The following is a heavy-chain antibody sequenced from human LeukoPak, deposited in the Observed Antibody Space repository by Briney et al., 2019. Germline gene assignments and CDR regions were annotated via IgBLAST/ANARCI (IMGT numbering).Heavy chain of an antibody. CDR3: ARGSLGWGSEPEYFDY. D-gene: IGHD1-14*01. CDR1: GYTFTSHG. V-gene: IGHV1-18*01. Sequence: LWASVKVSCKASGYTFTSHGFSWVRQAPGQGLEWMGWISPFNGNTNYAEKFRARVTMTTDASTSTVAMELRSLRSDDTGIYYCARGSLGWGSEPEYFDYWGQGTLVTVSS. J-gene: IGHJ4*01. CDR2: ISPFNGNT.